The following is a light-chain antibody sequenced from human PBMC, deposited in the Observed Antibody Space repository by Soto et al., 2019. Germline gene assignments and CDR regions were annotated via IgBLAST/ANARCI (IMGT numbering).Light chain of an antibody. J-gene: IGKJ4*01. CDR1: QGISNY. CDR3: QKYNSAPSLT. V-gene: IGKV1-27*01. CDR2: AAS. Sequence: DIQMTQSPSSLSASVGDRVTITCRASQGISNYLAWYQQKPGKVPKLLIYAASTLQSGVPSRFSGSGSGTDFTLTISSLQPEDVTTYYCQKYNSAPSLTFGGGTKVEIK.